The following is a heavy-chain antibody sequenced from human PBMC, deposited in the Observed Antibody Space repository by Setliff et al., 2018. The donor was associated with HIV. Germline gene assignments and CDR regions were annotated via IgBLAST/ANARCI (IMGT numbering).Heavy chain of an antibody. D-gene: IGHD6-13*01. Sequence: GGSLRLSCAASGFTFSSYAMTWVRQAPGKGLEWVSAISGSGGSTCYADSVKGRFTISRDNSKNTLFLQMNSLRAEDTAVYFCASLIAAAGTGSDWFDPWGQGTLVTVSS. V-gene: IGHV3-23*01. J-gene: IGHJ5*02. CDR3: ASLIAAAGTGSDWFDP. CDR2: ISGSGGST. CDR1: GFTFSSYA.